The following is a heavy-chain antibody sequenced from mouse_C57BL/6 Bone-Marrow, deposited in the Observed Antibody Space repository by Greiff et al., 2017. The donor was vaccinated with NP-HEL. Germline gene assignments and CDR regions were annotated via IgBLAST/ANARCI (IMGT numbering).Heavy chain of an antibody. CDR1: GYTFTDYY. CDR2: INPNNGGT. D-gene: IGHD3-2*02. V-gene: IGHV1-26*01. J-gene: IGHJ4*01. Sequence: VQLQQSGPELVKPGASVKISCKASGYTFTDYYMNWVKQSHGKSLEWIGDINPNNGGTSYNQKFKGKATLTVDKSSSTAYMELRSLTSEDSAVYYCVSLDSSGYVNAMDYWGQGTSVTVSS. CDR3: VSLDSSGYVNAMDY.